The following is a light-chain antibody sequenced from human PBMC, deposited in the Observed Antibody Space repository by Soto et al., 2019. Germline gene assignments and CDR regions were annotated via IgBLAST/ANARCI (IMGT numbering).Light chain of an antibody. J-gene: IGKJ5*01. Sequence: EIGLTQSPGTLSLSPGERATLSCRASQSVSNSYLAWYQQKPGQAPRVLIYGASSRATGIPDRFSGSGSGTDFTLTISRLEPEDFAVYYCQQYGSSPLTFGQGTRLEIK. CDR3: QQYGSSPLT. V-gene: IGKV3-20*01. CDR2: GAS. CDR1: QSVSNSY.